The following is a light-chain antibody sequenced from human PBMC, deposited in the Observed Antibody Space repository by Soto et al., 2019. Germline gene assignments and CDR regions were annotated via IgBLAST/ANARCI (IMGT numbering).Light chain of an antibody. J-gene: IGKJ1*01. CDR3: QQYDNRPPWT. V-gene: IGKV1-33*01. CDR2: DAS. Sequence: DLQMTQSPSSLSASVGDRVTITCQASQDISNYLNWYQQKPGKAPKLLIYDASNLETGVPSTFSRSGSGTDFTFTISSLQPEDIATYYCQQYDNRPPWTFGQGTKVEIK. CDR1: QDISNY.